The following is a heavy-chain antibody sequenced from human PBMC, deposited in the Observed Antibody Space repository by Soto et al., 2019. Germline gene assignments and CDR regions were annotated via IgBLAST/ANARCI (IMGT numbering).Heavy chain of an antibody. CDR2: IYYSGST. J-gene: IGHJ6*02. CDR1: GGSISSSSYY. Sequence: SETLSLTCTVSGGSISSSSYYWSWIRQPPGKGLEWIGYIYYSGSTNYNPSLKSQVTISVDTSKNQFSLKLSSVTAADTAVYYCARHGNENILLWFGELSPGDYYYGMDVWGQGTTVTVSS. V-gene: IGHV4-61*05. D-gene: IGHD3-10*01. CDR3: ARHGNENILLWFGELSPGDYYYGMDV.